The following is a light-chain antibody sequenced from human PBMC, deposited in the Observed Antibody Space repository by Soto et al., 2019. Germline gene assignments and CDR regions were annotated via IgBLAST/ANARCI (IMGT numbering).Light chain of an antibody. J-gene: IGKJ4*01. V-gene: IGKV3-11*01. CDR3: QQRRNWPST. CDR1: QSVSSY. CDR2: DAS. Sequence: EIVLTQSPATLSLSPGDRATLSCRASQSVSSYLAWYQQKPGQAPRLLIYDASNRATGIPARFSGSGSGTDVSLTITTLEPEDFAVYYCQQRRNWPSTFGGGTKVEIK.